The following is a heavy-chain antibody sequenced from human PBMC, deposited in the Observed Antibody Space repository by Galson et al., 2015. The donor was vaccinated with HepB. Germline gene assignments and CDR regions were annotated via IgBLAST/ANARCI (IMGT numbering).Heavy chain of an antibody. D-gene: IGHD1-7*01. J-gene: IGHJ5*02. CDR1: GFTFSSYG. CDR3: AKVREPGTTLEASSS. CDR2: ISYDGTDK. Sequence: SLRLSCAASGFTFSSYGIHWVRQAPGKGLEWVSVISYDGTDKFYADSVKGRFTISRDNSKNTVYLQMNSLRVEDTAVYYCAKVREPGTTLEASSSWGRGTLVTVSS. V-gene: IGHV3-30*18.